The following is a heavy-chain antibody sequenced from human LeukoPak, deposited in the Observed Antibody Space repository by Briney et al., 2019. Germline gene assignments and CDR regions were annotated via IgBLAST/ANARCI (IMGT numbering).Heavy chain of an antibody. CDR2: VSHDGIT. CDR1: GGSIYY. Sequence: SETLSLTCSVSGGSIYYWAWIRQTPAQQLEWIGSVSHDGITKYSPSLGGRVSLSADTSKNAFFMEVHSVTAADSAIYYCARHTIFCSFINCSPFDPWGQGTLVTVSS. D-gene: IGHD3-3*01. V-gene: IGHV4-59*04. J-gene: IGHJ5*02. CDR3: ARHTIFCSFINCSPFDP.